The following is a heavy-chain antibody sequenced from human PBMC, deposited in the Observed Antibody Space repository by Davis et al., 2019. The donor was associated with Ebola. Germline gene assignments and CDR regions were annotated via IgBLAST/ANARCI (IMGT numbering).Heavy chain of an antibody. CDR3: ARGGLEPVDY. V-gene: IGHV3-7*01. Sequence: GESLKISCLASGDTLSPYWMTWVRQAPGKGLEWVANIKQGSGEKYYVDSVKGRFTISRDNAKNSVYLQMNSLRVEDTAVYYCARGGLEPVDYWGQGTLVTVSS. CDR1: GDTLSPYW. J-gene: IGHJ4*02. CDR2: IKQGSGEK. D-gene: IGHD1-1*01.